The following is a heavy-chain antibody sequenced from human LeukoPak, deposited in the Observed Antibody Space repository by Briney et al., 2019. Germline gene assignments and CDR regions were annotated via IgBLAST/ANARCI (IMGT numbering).Heavy chain of an antibody. Sequence: GGSLRLSCSASGFTFGRYAMHWVRQAPGKGLEYVSGVTSNGGSTYYADSVKGRFTISRDNSKNTLYLQMSTLRAEDTAVYYCVKSSGSSWYMFDYWGQGTLVTVSS. V-gene: IGHV3-64D*09. J-gene: IGHJ4*02. CDR2: VTSNGGST. CDR1: GFTFGRYA. CDR3: VKSSGSSWYMFDY. D-gene: IGHD6-13*01.